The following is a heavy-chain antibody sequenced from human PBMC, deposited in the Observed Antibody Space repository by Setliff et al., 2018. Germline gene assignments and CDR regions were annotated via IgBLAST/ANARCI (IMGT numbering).Heavy chain of an antibody. CDR1: GFTSTNYA. Sequence: ASVKVSCKAFGFTSTNYAIHWVRQAPGQRPECMGWIYAGNGDTKYSQKFQGRVTITRDTSASTVYMELSSLRSEDTAVYYCASAHYYSGYIEYFQYWGQGTLVTVS. D-gene: IGHD5-12*01. V-gene: IGHV1-3*01. J-gene: IGHJ1*01. CDR3: ASAHYYSGYIEYFQY. CDR2: IYAGNGDT.